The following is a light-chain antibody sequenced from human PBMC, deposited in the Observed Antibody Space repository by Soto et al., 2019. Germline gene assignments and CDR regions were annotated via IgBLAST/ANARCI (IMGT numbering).Light chain of an antibody. CDR2: ATS. J-gene: IGKJ4*01. Sequence: EIVVTQSPATLSLSPGERATLSCRASQSVGNNFAWYQQKPGQAPRLLIFATSTRATGVPARFSGSGSGTDFTLTFSSLQFEDLAVYYCQQYGDWPLTFGGGAKGE. V-gene: IGKV3-15*01. CDR3: QQYGDWPLT. CDR1: QSVGNN.